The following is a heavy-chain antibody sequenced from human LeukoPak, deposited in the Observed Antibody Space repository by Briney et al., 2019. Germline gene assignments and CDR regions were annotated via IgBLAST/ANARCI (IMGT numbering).Heavy chain of an antibody. D-gene: IGHD1-26*01. CDR2: IYYSGST. V-gene: IGHV4-61*05. Sequence: NPSETLSLTCTVSGGSISSSSYYWGWIRQPPGKGLEWIGYIYYSGSTNYNPSLKSRVTISVDTSKNQFSLKLSSVTAADTAVYYCATGARYYFDYWGQGTLVTVSS. CDR3: ATGARYYFDY. J-gene: IGHJ4*02. CDR1: GGSISSSSYY.